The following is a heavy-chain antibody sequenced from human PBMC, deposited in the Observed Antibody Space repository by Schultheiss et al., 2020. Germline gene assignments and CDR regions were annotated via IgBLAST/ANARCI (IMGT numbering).Heavy chain of an antibody. CDR1: GFTFSSYW. Sequence: GESLKISCAASGFTFSSYWMSWVRQAPGKGLEWVSGISWNSGSIGYADSVKGRFTISRDNSKNTLYLQMNSLRAEDTAVYYCANLGGDRPLDYWGQGTLVTV. CDR2: ISWNSGSI. D-gene: IGHD3-16*01. CDR3: ANLGGDRPLDY. J-gene: IGHJ4*02. V-gene: IGHV3-23*01.